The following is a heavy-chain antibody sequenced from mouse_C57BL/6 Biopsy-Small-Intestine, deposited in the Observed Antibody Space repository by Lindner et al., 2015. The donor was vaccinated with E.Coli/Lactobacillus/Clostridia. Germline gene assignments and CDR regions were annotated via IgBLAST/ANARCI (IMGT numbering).Heavy chain of an antibody. Sequence: VQLQESGAELVRPGASVTLSCKASGYTFTDHEMNWVKQTPVHGLEWIGAIDPGIGGTAYSQKFKDKAILSVDKSSSTAFMELRSLTSEDSAVYFCARRRLGRDYFDYWGQGTTLTVSS. CDR3: ARRRLGRDYFDY. D-gene: IGHD4-1*01. J-gene: IGHJ2*01. CDR1: GYTFTDHE. V-gene: IGHV1-15*01. CDR2: IDPGIGGT.